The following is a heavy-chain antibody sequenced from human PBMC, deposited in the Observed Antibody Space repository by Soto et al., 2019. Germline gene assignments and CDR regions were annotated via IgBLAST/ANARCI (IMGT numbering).Heavy chain of an antibody. CDR3: ARDLPTRTVYSGSYSLFNWFDP. D-gene: IGHD1-26*01. Sequence: QVQLQESGPGLVKPSETLSLTCTVSGGSISSYYWSWIRQTAGKGLEWIGRIYTSGSTNYNPSLKSRVTMSVDTSKNQFSLKLSSVTAADTAVYYCARDLPTRTVYSGSYSLFNWFDPWGQGTLVTVSS. V-gene: IGHV4-4*07. J-gene: IGHJ5*02. CDR2: IYTSGST. CDR1: GGSISSYY.